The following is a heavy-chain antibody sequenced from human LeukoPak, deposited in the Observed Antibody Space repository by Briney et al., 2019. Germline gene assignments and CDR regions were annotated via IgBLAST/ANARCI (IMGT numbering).Heavy chain of an antibody. D-gene: IGHD2-15*01. CDR3: TTAPRGYCSGGSCSYAFDI. CDR2: IKSKTDGGTT. Sequence: PGGSLRLSCAASGFTFSNAWMSWVRQAPGKGLEWVGRIKSKTDGGTTDYAAPVKGRFTISRDESKNTLFLQMHSLKTEDTAVYYCTTAPRGYCSGGSCSYAFDIWGQGTLVAVSS. CDR1: GFTFSNAW. J-gene: IGHJ3*02. V-gene: IGHV3-15*01.